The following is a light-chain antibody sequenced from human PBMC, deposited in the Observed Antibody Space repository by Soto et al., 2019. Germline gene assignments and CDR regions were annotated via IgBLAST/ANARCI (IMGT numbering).Light chain of an antibody. Sequence: EIGLTQSPATLSLSPGERATLCCRASESINNYLGWYQQKPGQGPRLLIYDASNRATGIPARFSGSGSGADFTLTISSLEPEDFAVYYCQQRANWPITFGQGTRLEIK. CDR1: ESINNY. J-gene: IGKJ5*01. CDR3: QQRANWPIT. CDR2: DAS. V-gene: IGKV3-11*01.